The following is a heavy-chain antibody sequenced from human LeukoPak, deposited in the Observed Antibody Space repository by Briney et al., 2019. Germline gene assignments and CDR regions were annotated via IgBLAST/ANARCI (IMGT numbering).Heavy chain of an antibody. Sequence: SETLSLTCTVSGGSISSGGYYWSWIRQPPGKGLEWIGYIYHSGTTYYNPSLKSRVTISVDTSKNQFSLKLSSVTAADTAVYYCARDCSYYYGSGRPNWFDPWGQGTLVTVSS. CDR2: IYHSGTT. D-gene: IGHD3-10*01. CDR3: ARDCSYYYGSGRPNWFDP. V-gene: IGHV4-30-2*05. J-gene: IGHJ5*02. CDR1: GGSISSGGYY.